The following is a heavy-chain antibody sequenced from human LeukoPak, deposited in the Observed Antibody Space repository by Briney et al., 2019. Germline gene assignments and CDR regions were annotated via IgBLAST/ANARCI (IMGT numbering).Heavy chain of an antibody. CDR2: ISTDGYTT. CDR3: VVGGSPGY. J-gene: IGHJ4*02. CDR1: GLAFSAYK. D-gene: IGHD2-15*01. Sequence: GGSLRLSCAASGLAFSAYKMHWVRQAPREGLVWVSRISTDGYTTDYADFVQGRFTASRDNTKNTWSLEMNSLRAEDTAVYYCVVGGSPGYWGQGTLVTVSS. V-gene: IGHV3-74*01.